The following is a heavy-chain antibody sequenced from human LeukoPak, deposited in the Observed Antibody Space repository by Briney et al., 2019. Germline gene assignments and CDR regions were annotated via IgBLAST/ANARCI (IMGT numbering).Heavy chain of an antibody. V-gene: IGHV4-4*07. Sequence: SETLSLTCTGSGGSISSYYWSWNRQPAGKGLEWIGRIYTSGSTNYNPSLKSRVTTSVDTSKNQFSLKLSSVTAADTAVYYCARADLSGSYGLDNWGQGTLVTVSS. CDR2: IYTSGST. J-gene: IGHJ4*02. D-gene: IGHD1-26*01. CDR3: ARADLSGSYGLDN. CDR1: GGSISSYY.